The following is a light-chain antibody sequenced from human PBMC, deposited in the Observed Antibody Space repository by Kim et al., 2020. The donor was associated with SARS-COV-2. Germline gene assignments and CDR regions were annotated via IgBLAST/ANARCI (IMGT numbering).Light chain of an antibody. Sequence: RATINCKSSQSVLYSSNNKDYLAWYQQKPGQPPKLLIYWASTRESGVPDRFSGSGSGTDFTLTISSLQAEDVAVYYCQQYYGTPWTFGQGTKVDIK. CDR1: QSVLYSSNNKDY. J-gene: IGKJ1*01. CDR2: WAS. CDR3: QQYYGTPWT. V-gene: IGKV4-1*01.